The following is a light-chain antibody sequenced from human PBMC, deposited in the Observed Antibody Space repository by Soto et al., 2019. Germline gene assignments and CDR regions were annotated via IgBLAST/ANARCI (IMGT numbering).Light chain of an antibody. J-gene: IGLJ2*01. Sequence: QSALTQPASVCGSPGQSITISCTGTSSDVGSYKFVSWYQQHPGKAPKLMIYEGSKRPSGVSNRFSGSKSGNTASLTISGLQAEDEADYYCCSYAGSSAVVFGGGTKLTVL. CDR3: CSYAGSSAVV. V-gene: IGLV2-23*01. CDR2: EGS. CDR1: SSDVGSYKF.